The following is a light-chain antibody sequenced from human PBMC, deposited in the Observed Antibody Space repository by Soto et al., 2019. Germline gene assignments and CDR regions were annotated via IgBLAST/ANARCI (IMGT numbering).Light chain of an antibody. Sequence: QSVLTQPPSASGTPGQRVTISCSGSSSNIGSNYVYWYQQLPGTVPKLIIYSNNQRPSGVPDRFSGSKSGTSASLAIRGLRSEDEADYYCAAWDDSLSGVVFGGGTQLTVL. CDR3: AAWDDSLSGVV. J-gene: IGLJ2*01. CDR2: SNN. V-gene: IGLV1-47*02. CDR1: SSNIGSNY.